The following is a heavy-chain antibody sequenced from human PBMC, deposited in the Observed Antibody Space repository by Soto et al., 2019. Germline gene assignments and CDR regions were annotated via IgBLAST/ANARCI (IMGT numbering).Heavy chain of an antibody. V-gene: IGHV2-26*01. CDR3: ARILFGRSVAGGYFYMDV. Sequence: HVTLKESGPVLVKPTETLTLTCTVSGFSLSNGKVGVSWIRQPPGKALEWLAHIFSNDEKSYRTSLKSRRTLSEDTSKSQVVLTMTNVDPVDTATYYCARILFGRSVAGGYFYMDVWGKGTTVTVSS. D-gene: IGHD6-19*01. CDR1: GFSLSNGKVG. CDR2: IFSNDEK. J-gene: IGHJ6*03.